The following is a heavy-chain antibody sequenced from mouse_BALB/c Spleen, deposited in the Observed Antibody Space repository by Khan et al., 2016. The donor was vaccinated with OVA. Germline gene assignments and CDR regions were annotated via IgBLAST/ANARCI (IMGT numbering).Heavy chain of an antibody. J-gene: IGHJ2*01. CDR1: GYIFTSYW. Sequence: QVRLKQSGAELVRPGTSVRLSCKTSGYIFTSYWIHWVKQRSGQGLEWIARIYPGTNNTYYNEKFKDKATLTADKSSSTAYLQLSSLKSEDSAVFFCAREEALYYFDYWGQGTTLTVSS. CDR2: IYPGTNNT. D-gene: IGHD3-2*02. CDR3: AREEALYYFDY. V-gene: IGHV1-76*01.